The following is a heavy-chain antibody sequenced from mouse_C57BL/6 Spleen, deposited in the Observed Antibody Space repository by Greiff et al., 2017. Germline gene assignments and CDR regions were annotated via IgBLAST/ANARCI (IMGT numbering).Heavy chain of an antibody. CDR2: INPSSGYT. V-gene: IGHV1-7*01. D-gene: IGHD2-3*01. CDR1: GYTFTSYW. Sequence: QVQLQQSGAELAKPGASVKLSCKASGYTFTSYWLHWVKQRPGQGPEWIGYINPSSGYTKYNQKFKDKATLTADKSSSTAYMQLSSLTYEDAAVYYCARRSHDGYYFDYWGQGTTLTVSS. J-gene: IGHJ2*01. CDR3: ARRSHDGYYFDY.